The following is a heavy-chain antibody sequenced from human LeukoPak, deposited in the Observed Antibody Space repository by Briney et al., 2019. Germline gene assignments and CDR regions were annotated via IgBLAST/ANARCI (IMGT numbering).Heavy chain of an antibody. CDR1: GGSISSYY. V-gene: IGHV4-59*01. J-gene: IGHJ4*02. Sequence: SETLSLTCTVSGGSISSYYWSWIRQPPGKGLEWIGYIYYSGSTNYNPSLKSRVTISVDTSKNQFSLKLSSVTAADTAVYYCARDMGLYYFDYWGQGTLVTVSS. CDR2: IYYSGST. D-gene: IGHD4/OR15-4a*01. CDR3: ARDMGLYYFDY.